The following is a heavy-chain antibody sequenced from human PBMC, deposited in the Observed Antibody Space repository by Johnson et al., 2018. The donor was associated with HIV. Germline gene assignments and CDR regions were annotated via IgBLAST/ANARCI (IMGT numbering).Heavy chain of an antibody. V-gene: IGHV3-NL1*01. CDR2: IYSGGST. CDR3: VRDDYAFHI. Sequence: QVQLVESGGGVVQPGRSLRLSCAASGFTFSSYAMHWVRQAPAKGLEWVSVIYSGGSTYYADSVKGRFTISRDNSKNTLYLHMNSLRAEDTAVYYCVRDDYAFHIWGQGTMVTVSS. CDR1: GFTFSSYA. D-gene: IGHD2-21*02. J-gene: IGHJ3*02.